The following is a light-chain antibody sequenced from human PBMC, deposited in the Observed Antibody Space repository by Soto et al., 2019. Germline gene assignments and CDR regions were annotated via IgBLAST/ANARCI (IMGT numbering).Light chain of an antibody. Sequence: EIGLTQSPGTLSLSPGERTTLSCRASKSVSSSYLAWYQQKPGQAPRLLIDGASSRATGIPDRFSGSGSGTDFTLAISRLEPEDFGVDYCQQSGSSQMYTFGQGNKLQIK. CDR3: QQSGSSQMYT. CDR1: KSVSSSY. J-gene: IGKJ2*01. CDR2: GAS. V-gene: IGKV3-20*01.